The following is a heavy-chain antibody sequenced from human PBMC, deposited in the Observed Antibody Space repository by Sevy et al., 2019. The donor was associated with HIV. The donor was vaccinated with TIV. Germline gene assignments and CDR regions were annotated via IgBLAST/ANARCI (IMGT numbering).Heavy chain of an antibody. CDR1: GFPFNNAW. V-gene: IGHV3-15*01. J-gene: IGHJ4*02. CDR2: IKSKTDGGTT. D-gene: IGHD2-15*01. CDR3: TLEGLYCSGGSCYSEGFDT. Sequence: GESLKISCAAFGFPFNNAWMSWVRQAPGKGLEWVGRIKSKTDGGTTDYVTPVKGRFTISRDDSKNTLYLQMNSLKTDDTAVYYCTLEGLYCSGGSCYSEGFDTWGQGTLVTVSS.